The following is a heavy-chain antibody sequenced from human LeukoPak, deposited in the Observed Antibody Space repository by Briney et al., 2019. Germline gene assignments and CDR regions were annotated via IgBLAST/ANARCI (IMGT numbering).Heavy chain of an antibody. CDR1: GYTFTTYG. CDR3: ARGMYGMDV. Sequence: ASLRVSCKASGYTFTTYGISWVRHAPGQRLEWMGWISAYNGNTNYAQKLQRRVTMTTDTSTSTAYMELRSLRSDDTAVYDCARGMYGMDVWGQGTTVTVSS. J-gene: IGHJ6*02. CDR2: ISAYNGNT. V-gene: IGHV1-18*01.